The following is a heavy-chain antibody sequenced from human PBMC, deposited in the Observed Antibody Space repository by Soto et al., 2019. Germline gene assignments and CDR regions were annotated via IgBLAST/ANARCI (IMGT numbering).Heavy chain of an antibody. V-gene: IGHV1-18*04. J-gene: IGHJ6*02. CDR1: GYTFTSYG. CDR2: ISAYNGNT. Sequence: QVQLVQSGAEVKKPGASVKVSCKASGYTFTSYGISWVRQAPGQGLEWMGWISAYNGNTNYAQKLQGRVTMTTDTTTSTAYMELRSLRSDDTAVYYCARDPRGGDYLLDYYYYGMDVWCQGTTVTVPS. D-gene: IGHD4-17*01. CDR3: ARDPRGGDYLLDYYYYGMDV.